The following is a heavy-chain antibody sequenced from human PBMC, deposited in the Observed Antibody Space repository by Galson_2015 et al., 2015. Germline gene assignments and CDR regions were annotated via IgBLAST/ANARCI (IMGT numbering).Heavy chain of an antibody. CDR1: GFTFSNYA. CDR3: ARGHSGWYFDY. CDR2: IDSSSDNT. V-gene: IGHV3-48*01. Sequence: SLRLSCAASGFTFSNYAMNWVRQAPGKGLEWVSHIDSSSDNTYYADSVKGRFTISRDNSKNTLYLQMNSLRAEDTAVYYCARGHSGWYFDYWGQGTLVTVSS. J-gene: IGHJ4*02. D-gene: IGHD6-19*01.